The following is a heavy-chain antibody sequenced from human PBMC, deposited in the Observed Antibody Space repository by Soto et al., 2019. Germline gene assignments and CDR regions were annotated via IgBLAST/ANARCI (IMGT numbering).Heavy chain of an antibody. Sequence: QVQLVQSGAEVKKPGSSVKVSCKAAGGTFSSYAISWVRQAPGQGLEWMGGISPSFGTANYAQKFQGRVTSTADESTSTAYMELNRLSSEDTALYYCARVHSNWTPFGYFYYWGQGTLVTVSS. D-gene: IGHD1-1*01. CDR1: GGTFSSYA. J-gene: IGHJ4*02. CDR3: ARVHSNWTPFGYFYY. V-gene: IGHV1-69*01. CDR2: ISPSFGTA.